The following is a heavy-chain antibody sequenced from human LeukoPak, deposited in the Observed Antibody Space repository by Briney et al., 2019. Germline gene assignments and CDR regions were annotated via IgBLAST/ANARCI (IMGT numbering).Heavy chain of an antibody. J-gene: IGHJ6*02. D-gene: IGHD3-22*01. CDR1: GGSISSGGYY. CDR2: IYYSGST. CDR3: AGLHDSSGYYPEYNGMDV. Sequence: PSQTLSLTCTVSGGSISSGGYYWSWIRQHPGKGLEWIGYIYYSGSTYYNPSLKSRVTISVDRSKNHFSLRLSSVTAADTAVYYCAGLHDSSGYYPEYNGMDVWGQGTTVTVSS. V-gene: IGHV4-31*09.